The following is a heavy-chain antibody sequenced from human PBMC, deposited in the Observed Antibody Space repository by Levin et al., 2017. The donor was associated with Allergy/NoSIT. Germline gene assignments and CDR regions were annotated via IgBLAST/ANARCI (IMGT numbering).Heavy chain of an antibody. D-gene: IGHD7-27*01. J-gene: IGHJ4*02. CDR2: IKSQAAGGTT. V-gene: IGHV3-15*01. CDR1: GLIFSDAW. Sequence: GGSLRLSCVASGLIFSDAWMHWLRQVPGKGLQWVGRIKSQAAGGTTHYAAPVKDRFTISRDDSKNTLFLQMDSLNTEDTALYYCSKEILGGLDYWGQGTLVTVSS. CDR3: SKEILGGLDY.